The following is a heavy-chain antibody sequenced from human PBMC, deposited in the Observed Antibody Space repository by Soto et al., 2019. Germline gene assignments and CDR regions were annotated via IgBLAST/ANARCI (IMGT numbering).Heavy chain of an antibody. CDR1: GFTVSSNY. D-gene: IGHD2-21*01. CDR3: VRDPGGEFHFDY. J-gene: IGHJ4*02. Sequence: GGSLRLSCAASGFTVSSNYMSWVRQAPGKGLEWVSVIYSGGSTYYADSVKGRFTISRDNSKNTLYLQMNSLRAEDTAVYYCVRDPGGEFHFDYWGQGTLVTVSS. CDR2: IYSGGST. V-gene: IGHV3-53*01.